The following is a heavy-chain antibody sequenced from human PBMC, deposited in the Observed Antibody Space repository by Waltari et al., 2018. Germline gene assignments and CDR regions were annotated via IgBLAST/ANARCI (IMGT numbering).Heavy chain of an antibody. D-gene: IGHD3-16*01. V-gene: IGHV4-4*07. Sequence: QVQLQESGPGLVKPSETLSLTCTVSGGSISGYYWSWIRQPAGKGLEWIGRIYTSGGTNYNPSLKSRITVSVDTSKNQCSLELNSVTAADTAVYFCARGRGTYFDYWGQGILVTVSS. CDR3: ARGRGTYFDY. J-gene: IGHJ4*02. CDR1: GGSISGYY. CDR2: IYTSGGT.